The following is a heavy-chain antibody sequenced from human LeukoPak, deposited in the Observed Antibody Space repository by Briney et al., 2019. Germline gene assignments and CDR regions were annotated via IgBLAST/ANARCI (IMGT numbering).Heavy chain of an antibody. CDR2: IYHSGST. J-gene: IGHJ4*02. CDR1: GYSISSGYY. Sequence: SGTLSLTCTVSGYSISSGYYWGWIRQPPGKGLEWIGSIYHSGSTYYNPSLKSRVTISVDTSKNQFSLKLSSVTAADTAVYYCARVSGSYPDYWGQGTLVTVSS. V-gene: IGHV4-38-2*02. CDR3: ARVSGSYPDY. D-gene: IGHD1-26*01.